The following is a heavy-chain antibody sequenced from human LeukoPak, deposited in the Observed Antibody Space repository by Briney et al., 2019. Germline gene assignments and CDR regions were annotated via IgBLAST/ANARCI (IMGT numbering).Heavy chain of an antibody. Sequence: ASVKGSCKASGYTFTGYYMHWVRQAPGQGLEWMGWINPNSGGTNYAQKFQGRVTMTRDTSISTAYMELTRLTSNDTAVYFCARVETMLHPFDVWGQGTMVTVSS. V-gene: IGHV1-2*02. CDR2: INPNSGGT. D-gene: IGHD4/OR15-4a*01. J-gene: IGHJ3*01. CDR3: ARVETMLHPFDV. CDR1: GYTFTGYY.